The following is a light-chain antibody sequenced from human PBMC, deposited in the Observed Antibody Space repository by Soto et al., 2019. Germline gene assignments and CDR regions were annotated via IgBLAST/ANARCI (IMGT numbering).Light chain of an antibody. Sequence: QSALTQPASVSGSPGQSITISCTGSSSDVGAYNYVSWYQQHPGKAPRLMIYEVTNRPSGVSTRFSGSKSGNTASLTISGLRAEDEADYYCSSYTSGSTLVVFGGGPKLTVL. CDR1: SSDVGAYNY. V-gene: IGLV2-14*01. CDR2: EVT. J-gene: IGLJ2*01. CDR3: SSYTSGSTLVV.